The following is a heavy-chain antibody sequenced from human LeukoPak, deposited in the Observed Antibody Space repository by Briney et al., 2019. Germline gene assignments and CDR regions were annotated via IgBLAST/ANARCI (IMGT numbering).Heavy chain of an antibody. CDR3: ARDCGLSGSGSYYANWFDP. V-gene: IGHV4-4*07. D-gene: IGHD3-10*01. J-gene: IGHJ5*02. CDR1: GGSISSYY. Sequence: SETLSLTCTVSGGSISSYYWSWIRQPAGKGLEWIGRIYTSGSTNYNPSLKSRVTMSVDTSKNQFSLKLSSVTAADTAVYYCARDCGLSGSGSYYANWFDPWGQGTLVTVSS. CDR2: IYTSGST.